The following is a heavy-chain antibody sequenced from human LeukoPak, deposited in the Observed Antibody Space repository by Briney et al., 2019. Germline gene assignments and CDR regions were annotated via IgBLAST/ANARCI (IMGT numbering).Heavy chain of an antibody. CDR2: IYHSGST. CDR3: ASASETSGWYYKGNYFDY. V-gene: IGHV4-39*07. Sequence: SETLSLTCTVSGDSISSGPYYWGWIRQPPGKGLEWIGSIYHSGSTYYNPSLKSRVTISVDTSKNQFSLKLSSVTAADTAVYYCASASETSGWYYKGNYFDYWGQGTLVTVSS. CDR1: GDSISSGPYY. D-gene: IGHD6-19*01. J-gene: IGHJ4*02.